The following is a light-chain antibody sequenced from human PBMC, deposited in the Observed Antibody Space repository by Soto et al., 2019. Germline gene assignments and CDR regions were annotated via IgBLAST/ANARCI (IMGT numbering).Light chain of an antibody. V-gene: IGKV4-1*01. CDR1: QTVLYSSNNKNY. J-gene: IGKJ2*01. Sequence: DIVMTQSPDSLAVSLGERATINCKSSQTVLYSSNNKNYLAWYQQKPGQPPKLLIYWASIRESGVPDRFSGSGSGTDFNLTISSLQAEYVAVYYCLQYYSSPYTFGQGTKLEIK. CDR2: WAS. CDR3: LQYYSSPYT.